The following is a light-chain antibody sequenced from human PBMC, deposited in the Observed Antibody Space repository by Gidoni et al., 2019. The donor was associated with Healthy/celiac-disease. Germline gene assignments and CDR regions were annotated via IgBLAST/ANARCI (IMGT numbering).Light chain of an antibody. CDR2: WAS. Sequence: DIVMTQSPDSLAVSVGERATINCKSSQSVLYSSNNKNYLAWYQQKPGQPPKLLIYWASTRESGVPDRFSGSLQAEDVAVYYCQQYYSTPLTFGGXTKVEIK. CDR1: QSVLYSSNNKNY. CDR3: QQYYSTPLT. V-gene: IGKV4-1*01. J-gene: IGKJ4*01.